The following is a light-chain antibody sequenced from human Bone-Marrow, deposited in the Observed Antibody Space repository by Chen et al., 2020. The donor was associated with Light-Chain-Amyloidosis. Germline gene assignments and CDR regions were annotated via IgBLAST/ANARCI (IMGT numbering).Light chain of an antibody. Sequence: SYVLTQPSSVSVAPGQTAQIAWGGNNIGSTSVHWYQQTPGQAPLLVVYDDSDRPSGIPERLSGSNSGNTATLTISRVEAGDEADDYCQVWDRSSDRPVFGGGTKLTVL. CDR2: DDS. V-gene: IGLV3-21*02. CDR1: NIGSTS. CDR3: QVWDRSSDRPV. J-gene: IGLJ3*02.